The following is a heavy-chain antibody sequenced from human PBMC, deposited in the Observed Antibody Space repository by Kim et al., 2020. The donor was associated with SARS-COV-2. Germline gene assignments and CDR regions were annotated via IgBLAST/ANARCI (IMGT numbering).Heavy chain of an antibody. J-gene: IGHJ6*02. Sequence: GGSLRLSCAASGFTFSSYSMHWVRQAPGKGLEWVAVISYDGSNKYNAYAAKARFTISRDNTENTLYLQMNSLRAKDTAVYYCARDAPSSSWYYYCYYGMDTWGQGTTVTVSS. CDR3: ARDAPSSSWYYYCYYGMDT. CDR2: ISYDGSNK. D-gene: IGHD6-13*01. V-gene: IGHV3-30-3*01. CDR1: GFTFSSYS.